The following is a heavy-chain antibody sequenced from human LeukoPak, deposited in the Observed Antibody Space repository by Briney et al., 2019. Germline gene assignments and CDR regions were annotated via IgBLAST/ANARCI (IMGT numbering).Heavy chain of an antibody. Sequence: GGSLRLSCAASGFTFSSYWMHWVRQAPGKGLLWVSRINSDGSSTSYADSVKGRFTISRDNAKNTLYLQMNSLRAEDTAVYYCASPGPGRWLQFLGYWGQGTLVTVSS. CDR2: INSDGSST. CDR1: GFTFSSYW. V-gene: IGHV3-74*01. J-gene: IGHJ4*02. D-gene: IGHD5-24*01. CDR3: ASPGPGRWLQFLGY.